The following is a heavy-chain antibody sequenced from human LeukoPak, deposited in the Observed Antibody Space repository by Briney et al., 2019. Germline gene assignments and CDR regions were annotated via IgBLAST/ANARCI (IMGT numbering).Heavy chain of an antibody. CDR1: GFIFSSYS. CDR3: AKDRSGTNVLLSFLGARFGPAAY. D-gene: IGHD3-10*01. Sequence: PGGSLRLSYVGSGFIFSSYSMNWVRQAPGKGLEWISYISSSSGTIYYADSVKGRFTISRDNAKNSLYLQMNSLRAEDTAVYYCAKDRSGTNVLLSFLGARFGPAAYWGQGTLVTVSS. J-gene: IGHJ4*02. V-gene: IGHV3-48*01. CDR2: ISSSSGTI.